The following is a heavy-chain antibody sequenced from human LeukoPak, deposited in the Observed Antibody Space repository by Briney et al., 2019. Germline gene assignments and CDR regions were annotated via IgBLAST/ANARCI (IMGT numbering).Heavy chain of an antibody. V-gene: IGHV3-7*01. D-gene: IGHD1-14*01. J-gene: IGHJ3*02. CDR2: INEDGNKK. CDR3: ARIDSRRTFDI. Sequence: GGSLRLSCAVFGFTFRNYWMSWVRQAPGKGLEWVANINEDGNKKYYADSVKGRFTISRDNAKNSLSLQMNNLRFEGTAVYYCARIDSRRTFDIWGQGTMVTVSS. CDR1: GFTFRNYW.